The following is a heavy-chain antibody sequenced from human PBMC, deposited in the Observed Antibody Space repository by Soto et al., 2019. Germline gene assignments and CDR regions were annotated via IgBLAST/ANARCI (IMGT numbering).Heavy chain of an antibody. CDR2: IKSKTDGGTT. D-gene: IGHD2-2*01. Sequence: GGFLRLSCAASGFTFSNAWMSWVRQAPGKGLEWVGRIKSKTDGGTTDYAAPVKGRFTISRDDSKNTLYLQMNSLKTEDTAVYYCTTDLRVVVPAARGYYGMDVWGQGTTVTVSS. CDR1: GFTFSNAW. V-gene: IGHV3-15*01. CDR3: TTDLRVVVPAARGYYGMDV. J-gene: IGHJ6*02.